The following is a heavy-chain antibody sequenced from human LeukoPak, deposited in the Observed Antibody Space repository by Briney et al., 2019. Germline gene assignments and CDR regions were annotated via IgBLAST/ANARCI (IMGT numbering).Heavy chain of an antibody. CDR1: GGSFSGYY. CDR3: ARGHDYSNSFDY. Sequence: SETLPLTCAVYGGSFSGYYWSWIRQPPGKGLEWIGEINHGGSTNYNPSLKSRVTISVDTSRNQFSLKLSSVTAADTAVYYCARGHDYSNSFDYWGRGPLVTVSS. J-gene: IGHJ4*02. D-gene: IGHD4-11*01. V-gene: IGHV4-34*01. CDR2: INHGGST.